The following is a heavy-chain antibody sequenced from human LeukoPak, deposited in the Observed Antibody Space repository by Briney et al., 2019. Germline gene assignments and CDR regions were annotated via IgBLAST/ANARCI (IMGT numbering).Heavy chain of an antibody. CDR2: ISSSSSYI. V-gene: IGHV3-21*01. J-gene: IGHJ4*02. CDR1: GFTFNSYS. Sequence: PGGSLRLSCAASGFTFNSYSMNWVRQAPGKGLEWVSSISSSSSYIYYADSVKGRFTISRDNAKNSLYLQMNSLRAEDTAVYYCAKEGKYYYGSGSFNPTTISDYWGQGTLVTVSS. CDR3: AKEGKYYYGSGSFNPTTISDY. D-gene: IGHD3-10*01.